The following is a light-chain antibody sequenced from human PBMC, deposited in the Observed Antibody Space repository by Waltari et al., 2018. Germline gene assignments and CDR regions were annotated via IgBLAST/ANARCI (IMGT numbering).Light chain of an antibody. V-gene: IGLV1-47*01. CDR2: RKN. CDR3: ATWDDSLSGLVV. CDR1: SSNIGSNS. Sequence: QSVLTQPPSASGTPGQTVTISCSGSSSNIGSNSVSWYQQLPGTAPKLLIHRKNVRPSGVPDRFSGSKSGTSASLAISGLRSEDEADYYCATWDDSLSGLVVFGGGTKLTVL. J-gene: IGLJ2*01.